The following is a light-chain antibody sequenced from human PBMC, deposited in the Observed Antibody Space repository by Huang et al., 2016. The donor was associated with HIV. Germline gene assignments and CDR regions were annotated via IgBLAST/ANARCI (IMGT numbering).Light chain of an antibody. CDR3: QQYGSSPLT. Sequence: EIVLTQSPGTLSLSPGERATLSCRASQSISNSYLAWYQQTPGQAPRRLIYGASSRATGIPDRVSGGGSGTDFTLTISRLEPEDFAVYYCQQYGSSPLTCGGGTKLEI. J-gene: IGKJ4*01. CDR2: GAS. CDR1: QSISNSY. V-gene: IGKV3-20*01.